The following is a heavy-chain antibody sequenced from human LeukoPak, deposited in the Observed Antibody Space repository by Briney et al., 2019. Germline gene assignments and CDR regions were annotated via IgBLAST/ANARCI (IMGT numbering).Heavy chain of an antibody. CDR1: GGSFSGYY. J-gene: IGHJ4*02. CDR3: AREDTAMVSFDY. D-gene: IGHD5-18*01. V-gene: IGHV4-34*01. Sequence: SETLSLTCAVYGGSFSGYYWSWIRQPPGKGLEWIGEINHSGSTNYNPSLKSRVTISVDTSENQFSLKLSSVTAADTAVYYCAREDTAMVSFDYWGQGTLVTVSS. CDR2: INHSGST.